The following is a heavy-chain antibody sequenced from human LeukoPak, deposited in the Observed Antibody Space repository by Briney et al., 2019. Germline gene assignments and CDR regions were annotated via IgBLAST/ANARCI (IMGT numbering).Heavy chain of an antibody. D-gene: IGHD3-10*01. V-gene: IGHV4-59*02. Sequence: SETLSLTCTVSGGSVNPYYWSWFRQPPGRGLEWIAYSHHSGTTRYNPTLMSRVTISLDTSKNQISLKLSSVTAADTAIYYCARTLNHGSADPWGQGTLVTVSS. CDR2: SHHSGTT. CDR1: GGSVNPYY. CDR3: ARTLNHGSADP. J-gene: IGHJ5*02.